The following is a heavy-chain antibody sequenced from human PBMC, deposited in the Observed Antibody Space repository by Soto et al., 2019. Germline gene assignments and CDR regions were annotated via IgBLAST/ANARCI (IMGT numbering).Heavy chain of an antibody. D-gene: IGHD1-1*01. CDR1: GFTFSSYS. Sequence: PGGSLRLSCAASGFTFSSYSMNWVRQAPGKGLEWVSSISSSSSYIYYADSVHGRFTISRDNAKNTQYLQMNSLRAEDNAAYYFARTQYNWNDRAAFDIWGQGTMVTVSS. V-gene: IGHV3-21*01. CDR2: ISSSSSYI. J-gene: IGHJ3*02. CDR3: ARTQYNWNDRAAFDI.